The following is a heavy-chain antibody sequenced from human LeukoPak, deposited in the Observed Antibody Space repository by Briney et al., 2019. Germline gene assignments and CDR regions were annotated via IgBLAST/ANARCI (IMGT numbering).Heavy chain of an antibody. Sequence: GGSLRLSCAASGFTFSSYAMHWVRQAPGTGLEYVSAISSNGGSTYYANSVKGRFTISRDNSKNTLYLQMGSLRAEDMAVYYCARDLYSSGWYLGAFDIWGQGTMVTVSS. CDR3: ARDLYSSGWYLGAFDI. V-gene: IGHV3-64*01. CDR1: GFTFSSYA. J-gene: IGHJ3*02. D-gene: IGHD6-19*01. CDR2: ISSNGGST.